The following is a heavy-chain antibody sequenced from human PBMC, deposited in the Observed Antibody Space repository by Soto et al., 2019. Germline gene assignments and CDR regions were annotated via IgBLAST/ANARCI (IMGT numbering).Heavy chain of an antibody. CDR3: TRPKWDTAMVFDY. D-gene: IGHD5-18*01. J-gene: IGHJ4*02. Sequence: QTGGSLRLSCTASGFTFGDYAMSWVRQAPGKGLEWVGFIRSKAYGGTTEYAASVKGRFTISRDDSKSIAYLQMNSLKTEDTAVYYCTRPKWDTAMVFDYWGQGTLVTVSS. CDR2: IRSKAYGGTT. V-gene: IGHV3-49*04. CDR1: GFTFGDYA.